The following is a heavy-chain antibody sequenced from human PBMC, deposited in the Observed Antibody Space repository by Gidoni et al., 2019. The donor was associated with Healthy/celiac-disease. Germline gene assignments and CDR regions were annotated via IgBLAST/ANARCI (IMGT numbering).Heavy chain of an antibody. CDR3: ARGEERRYSSSSPPDY. D-gene: IGHD6-6*01. CDR2: INPNSGGT. CDR1: GYTFNGYY. J-gene: IGHJ4*02. V-gene: IGHV1-2*04. Sequence: QVQLVQSGAEVKKPGASVKVSCKASGYTFNGYYMHWVRQAPGQGLEWMGWINPNSGGTNSAQKFQGWVTMTRDTSISTAYMELSRLRSDDTAVYYCARGEERRYSSSSPPDYWGQGTLVTVSS.